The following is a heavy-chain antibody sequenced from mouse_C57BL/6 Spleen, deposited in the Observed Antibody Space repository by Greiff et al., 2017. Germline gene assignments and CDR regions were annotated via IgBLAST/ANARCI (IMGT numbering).Heavy chain of an antibody. CDR2: IYPGDGDT. D-gene: IGHD1-1*01. CDR1: GYAFSSYW. V-gene: IGHV1-80*01. CDR3: AREGYYYGSSYGAIDY. Sequence: VQLQESGAELVKPGASVKISCKASGYAFSSYWMNWVKQRPGKGLEWIGQIYPGDGDTNYNGKFKGKATLTADKSSSTAYMQLSSLTSEDSAVYFWAREGYYYGSSYGAIDYWGQGTSVTVSS. J-gene: IGHJ4*01.